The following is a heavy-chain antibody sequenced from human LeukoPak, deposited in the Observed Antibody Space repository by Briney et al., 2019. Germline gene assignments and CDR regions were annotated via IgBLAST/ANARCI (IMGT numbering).Heavy chain of an antibody. V-gene: IGHV5-51*01. CDR3: ARHKGTMVRGVTPVDY. CDR1: GYSFTSYW. CDR2: IYPGDSDT. D-gene: IGHD3-10*01. J-gene: IGHJ4*02. Sequence: GESLKISCKGSGYSFTSYWIGWVRQMPGKGLEWMGVIYPGDSDTRYTPALQGQVTISADKSTSTAYLQWSSLKASDTAMYYCARHKGTMVRGVTPVDYWGQGTLVTVSS.